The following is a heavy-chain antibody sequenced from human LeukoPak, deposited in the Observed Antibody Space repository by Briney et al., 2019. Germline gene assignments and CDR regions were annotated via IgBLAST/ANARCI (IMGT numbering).Heavy chain of an antibody. Sequence: SETLSFTCTVSGGSISSSSYYWGWIRPPPGKGLEWIGSIFYSGSTYYNPSLKSRVTISVDKSKNQFSLKLSSVTAADTAVYYCARDKGSGWYIYWGQGTLVTVSS. CDR1: GGSISSSSYY. D-gene: IGHD6-19*01. J-gene: IGHJ4*02. CDR2: IFYSGST. CDR3: ARDKGSGWYIY. V-gene: IGHV4-39*07.